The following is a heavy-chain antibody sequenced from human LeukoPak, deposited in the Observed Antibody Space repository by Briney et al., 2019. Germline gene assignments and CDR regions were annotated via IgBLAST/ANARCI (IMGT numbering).Heavy chain of an antibody. CDR1: GLTFSSYA. D-gene: IGHD2-2*02. V-gene: IGHV3-23*01. CDR3: AKFQCSSTSCYTYYYGMDV. J-gene: IGHJ6*02. Sequence: GGSLRLSCAASGLTFSSYAMSWVRQAPGQGLDWVSVISDNCGSTYNADSVKGRFTISRDNSKNTLYLQMNSLRAEDTAVYYCAKFQCSSTSCYTYYYGMDVWGQGTTVTVSS. CDR2: ISDNCGST.